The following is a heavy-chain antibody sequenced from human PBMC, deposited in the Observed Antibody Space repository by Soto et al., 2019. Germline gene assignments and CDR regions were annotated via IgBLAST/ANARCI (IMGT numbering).Heavy chain of an antibody. J-gene: IGHJ4*02. V-gene: IGHV1-3*01. CDR3: ARGQYDISTGYYAQYFDF. CDR1: GYSFINYP. CDR2: INAGNGNI. D-gene: IGHD3-9*01. Sequence: QVQLVQSGAEVKKPGASVKVSCKASGYSFINYPIHWVRQAPGQRLAWMGWINAGNGNIKYSQKFQGRVTITRDTSASTAYMELSSLTSEDTALYYCARGQYDISTGYYAQYFDFWGQGTLVTVSS.